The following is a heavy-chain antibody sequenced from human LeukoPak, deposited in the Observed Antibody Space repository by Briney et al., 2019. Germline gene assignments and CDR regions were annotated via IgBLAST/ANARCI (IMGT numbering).Heavy chain of an antibody. J-gene: IGHJ4*02. CDR2: IYYSGNT. CDR3: ARTLINYRYYFDY. D-gene: IGHD5-24*01. V-gene: IGHV4-59*07. Sequence: SDTLSLTCTVSGGPISIYYWSWIRRPPGKGLECIGYIYYSGNTNYNPSPKSRVTISVDTSKNQFSLKLSSVTAADTAVYYCARTLINYRYYFDYWGQGTLVTVSS. CDR1: GGPISIYY.